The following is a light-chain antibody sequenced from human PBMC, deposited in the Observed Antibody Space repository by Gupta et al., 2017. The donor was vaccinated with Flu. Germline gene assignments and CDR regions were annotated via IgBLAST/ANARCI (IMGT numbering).Light chain of an antibody. CDR1: STDIGSYHY. CDR2: GVT. Sequence: SALTQPAPVFGSPGQSIPISRTGTSTDIGSYHYVSCYQQHPGKAPKLLIYGVTNRPSGVSARFSGSMSGDTASLTIAGLQAEDEADYYCSSCTSSTTVVFGGGTQLTVL. J-gene: IGLJ2*01. V-gene: IGLV2-14*01. CDR3: SSCTSSTTVV.